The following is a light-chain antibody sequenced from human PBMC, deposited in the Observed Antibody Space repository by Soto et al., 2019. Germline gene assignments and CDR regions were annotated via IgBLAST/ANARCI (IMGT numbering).Light chain of an antibody. CDR1: QSISSY. CDR3: QQSCSTPQMYT. CDR2: AAS. Sequence: DIQMTQSPSSLSASVGDRVTITCRASQSISSYLNWYQQKPGKAPKLLIYAASSLQSGVPSRFSGSGSGTDFTLTISSLQPEDFATYYCQQSCSTPQMYTFGQGTKLEIK. J-gene: IGKJ2*01. V-gene: IGKV1-39*01.